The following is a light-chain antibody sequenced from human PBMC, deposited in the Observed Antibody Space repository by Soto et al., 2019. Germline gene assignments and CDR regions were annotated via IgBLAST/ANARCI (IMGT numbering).Light chain of an antibody. Sequence: EVVMTQSPVTLSVSPGERATLSCRASQSVRSSLAWYQQKPGQAPRLLIYGASTRATGIPARFSGSGSGTEFTLTISGLQSEDFAVYYCQQYGSSPPGAFGPGTKVDI. CDR1: QSVRSS. V-gene: IGKV3-15*01. J-gene: IGKJ3*01. CDR2: GAS. CDR3: QQYGSSPPGA.